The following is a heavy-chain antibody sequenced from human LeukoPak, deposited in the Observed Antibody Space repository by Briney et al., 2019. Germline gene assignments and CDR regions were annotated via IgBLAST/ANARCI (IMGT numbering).Heavy chain of an antibody. J-gene: IGHJ4*02. CDR3: AMTTMITRPTL. Sequence: KTADTLSLTCTVSGGSISSYYWSWIRQPPGKGLEWIAYMQQSGSANYNPSLKSRVTISLDTSKNQLSLKLSSVTAADTAVYYCAMTTMITRPTLWGQGTLVTVSS. V-gene: IGHV4-59*08. D-gene: IGHD4-23*01. CDR1: GGSISSYY. CDR2: MQQSGSA.